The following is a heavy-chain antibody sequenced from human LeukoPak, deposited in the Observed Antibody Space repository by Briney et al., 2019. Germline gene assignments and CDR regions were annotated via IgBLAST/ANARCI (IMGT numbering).Heavy chain of an antibody. CDR3: VVTQPVATILASAFDI. D-gene: IGHD5-12*01. CDR1: GFTFSNYW. Sequence: GGSLRLSCAASGFTFSNYWMSCVRQAPGKGLDWVANIKHDGSEKDYVDSVKGRFTISRDNAKNSLYLQMNSLRAEDSAVYYCVVTQPVATILASAFDIWGQGTMVTVSS. J-gene: IGHJ3*02. CDR2: IKHDGSEK. V-gene: IGHV3-7*01.